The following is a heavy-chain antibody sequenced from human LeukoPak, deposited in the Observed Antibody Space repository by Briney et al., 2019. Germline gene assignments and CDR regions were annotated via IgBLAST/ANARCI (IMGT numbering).Heavy chain of an antibody. CDR3: AKDFARFGELFLVFDY. V-gene: IGHV3-30*18. Sequence: GGSLRLSCAAAGLTFNIYGMHWVRQAPGRGLEWVAVISYCGSNKDYADSVKGRFTTSRDNSKNTLYLQMNSLRAEDTAVYYCAKDFARFGELFLVFDYWGQGTLVTVSS. CDR2: ISYCGSNK. J-gene: IGHJ4*02. CDR1: GLTFNIYG. D-gene: IGHD3-10*01.